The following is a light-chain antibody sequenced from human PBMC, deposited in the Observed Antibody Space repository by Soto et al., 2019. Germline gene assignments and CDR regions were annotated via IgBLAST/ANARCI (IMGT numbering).Light chain of an antibody. J-gene: IGKJ5*01. Sequence: EIVMTQSPATLSVSPGERATISCRASQSVTSNLAWYQQKPGQAPRLLIYGASTRATGIPARFSGSGSGTEFTLTISRLQSEDFVVYYCQQYNNSPPTFGQGTRLEIK. CDR1: QSVTSN. CDR2: GAS. CDR3: QQYNNSPPT. V-gene: IGKV3-15*01.